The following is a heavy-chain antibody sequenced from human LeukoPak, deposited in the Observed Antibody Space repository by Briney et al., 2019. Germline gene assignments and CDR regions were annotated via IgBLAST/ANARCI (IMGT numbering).Heavy chain of an antibody. CDR1: GFSLSTSGVC. CDR3: ARIHQYSAFDY. D-gene: IGHD5-12*01. Sequence: RESGPTLVNPTQTLTLNCCFSGFSLSTSGVCVSWIRQPPGKALEWLALIDWGADKYYSTSLKTRLTISKDTSKNQVVLTMTGVDPGDTATYYCARIHQYSAFDYWGQGTLVTVSS. CDR2: IDWGADK. J-gene: IGHJ4*02. V-gene: IGHV2-70*13.